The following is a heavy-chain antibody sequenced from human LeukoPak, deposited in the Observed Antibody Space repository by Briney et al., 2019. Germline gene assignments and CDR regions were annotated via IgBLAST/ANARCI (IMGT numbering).Heavy chain of an antibody. CDR2: IYYSGST. J-gene: IGHJ4*02. Sequence: SETLSLTCTVSGGSISSSSYYWGWIRQPPGKGLEWIGSIYYSGSTYYNPSLKSRVTISVDTSKNQFSLKLSSVTAADTAVYYCARVQGYYFDYWGQGTLVTVSS. CDR3: ARVQGYYFDY. V-gene: IGHV4-39*01. CDR1: GGSISSSSYY.